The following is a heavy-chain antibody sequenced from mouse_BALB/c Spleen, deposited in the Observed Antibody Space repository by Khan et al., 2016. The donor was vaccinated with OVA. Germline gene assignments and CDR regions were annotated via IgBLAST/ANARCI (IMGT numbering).Heavy chain of an antibody. CDR1: GFSLTSYG. CDR3: ARNRESDYFDY. Sequence: VQLQESGPGLVVPSQSLSITCTVSGFSLTSYGIHWVRQPPGKGLEWLGIIWAGGSTNYNSALMSRLSISKDNSRSQVFLKMNSLQTDDTAMYFCARNRESDYFDYWGQGTTLTVSS. J-gene: IGHJ2*01. V-gene: IGHV2-9*02. CDR2: IWAGGST.